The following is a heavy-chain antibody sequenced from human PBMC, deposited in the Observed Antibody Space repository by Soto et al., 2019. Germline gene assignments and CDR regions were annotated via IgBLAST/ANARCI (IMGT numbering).Heavy chain of an antibody. V-gene: IGHV4-31*03. CDR1: GGSVSSGAYY. CDR2: MYYSGST. D-gene: IGHD5-12*01. J-gene: IGHJ3*02. CDR3: ARARLRAVYAFDI. Sequence: KTSETLSLTCTVSGGSVSSGAYYWTWIRQRPGKGLEWIGYMYYSGSTYYSPSLESRLSISLDTSKNQFSLRLSSVTAADTAMYYCARARLRAVYAFDIWGQGTMVTVSS.